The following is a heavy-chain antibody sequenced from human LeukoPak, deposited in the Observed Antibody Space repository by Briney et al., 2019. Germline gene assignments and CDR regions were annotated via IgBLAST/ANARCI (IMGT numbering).Heavy chain of an antibody. J-gene: IGHJ5*02. V-gene: IGHV4-61*05. D-gene: IGHD6-19*01. Sequence: SETLSLTCTVSGYSISSGYYWGWIRQPPGKGLEWIGYIYYSGGTSYNPSLKSRVTISVDTSKNQFSLKLSSVTAADTAVYYCARLPGIAVATWFDPWGQGTLVTVSS. CDR2: IYYSGGT. CDR1: GYSISSGYY. CDR3: ARLPGIAVATWFDP.